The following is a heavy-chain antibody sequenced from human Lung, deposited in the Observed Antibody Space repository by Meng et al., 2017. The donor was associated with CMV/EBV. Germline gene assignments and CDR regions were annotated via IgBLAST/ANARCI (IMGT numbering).Heavy chain of an antibody. D-gene: IGHD3-3*01. J-gene: IGHJ6*02. CDR3: AKDLKDTTNFGVVINTRPQYRSYYGMDV. Sequence: GESXKISCAASGFTFSRHAMHLVRQAPGKGLEWVAFIGYDGNNKYYVDPVTGRLTISRDNSKNPLSLQMDSLRAEDTAVYYCAKDLKDTTNFGVVINTRPQYRSYYGMDVWGQGTTVTVPS. CDR2: IGYDGNNK. CDR1: GFTFSRHA. V-gene: IGHV3-30*02.